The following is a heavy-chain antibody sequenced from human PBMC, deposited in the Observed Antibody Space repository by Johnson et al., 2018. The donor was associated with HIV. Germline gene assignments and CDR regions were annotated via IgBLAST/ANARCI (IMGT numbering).Heavy chain of an antibody. V-gene: IGHV3-15*01. CDR3: TTLGWYDAFDI. CDR1: GFTFSDAW. D-gene: IGHD6-19*01. Sequence: VQLVESGGGLVQPGGSLRLSCAASGFTFSDAWMTWVRQAPGKGLEWVGRIKSKTDGGTTDYAAPVKGRFPISRDDSKNTLYLQMNSQKTEDAAVYYCTTLGWYDAFDIWGQGTMVTVSS. CDR2: IKSKTDGGTT. J-gene: IGHJ3*02.